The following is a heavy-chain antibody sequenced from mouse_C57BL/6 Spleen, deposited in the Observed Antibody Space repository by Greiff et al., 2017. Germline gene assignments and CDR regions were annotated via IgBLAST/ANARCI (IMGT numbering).Heavy chain of an antibody. Sequence: QVQLQQPGAELVKPGASVKLSCKASGYTFTSYWMHWVKPRPGRGLEWIGRIDPNSGGTKYNEKFKSKATLTVDKPSSTAYMQLNSLTTEDSAVYYCARSLTTVVATGNAMDYWGQGTSVTVSA. CDR1: GYTFTSYW. CDR3: ARSLTTVVATGNAMDY. CDR2: IDPNSGGT. D-gene: IGHD1-1*01. V-gene: IGHV1-72*01. J-gene: IGHJ4*01.